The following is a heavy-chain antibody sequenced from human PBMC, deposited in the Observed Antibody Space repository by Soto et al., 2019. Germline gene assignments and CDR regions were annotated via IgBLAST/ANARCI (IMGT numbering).Heavy chain of an antibody. D-gene: IGHD4-17*01. V-gene: IGHV3-72*01. CDR1: GFTFSDHY. Sequence: EVQLVESGGGLVQPGGSLRLSCAASGFTFSDHYMDWVRQAPGKGLEWVGRTRNKANSYTTEYAASVKGRFTISRDDSKNSLFLQMNSLKTEDTAVYFCVRVLTTGGYHLDHWGQGTLVTVSS. J-gene: IGHJ4*02. CDR2: TRNKANSYTT. CDR3: VRVLTTGGYHLDH.